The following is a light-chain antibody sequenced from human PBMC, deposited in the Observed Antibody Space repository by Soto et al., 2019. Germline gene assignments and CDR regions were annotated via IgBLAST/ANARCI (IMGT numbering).Light chain of an antibody. Sequence: IVFTQSPATLSLSPGGRATLSCRASQSVSSFLAWYQQKPGQSPRLLIYDASNKATGIPARFSGSGSGTDFTLTINSLEPEDFAVYYCQQRSNWPLTFGGGTKVDIK. CDR2: DAS. J-gene: IGKJ4*01. V-gene: IGKV3-11*01. CDR1: QSVSSF. CDR3: QQRSNWPLT.